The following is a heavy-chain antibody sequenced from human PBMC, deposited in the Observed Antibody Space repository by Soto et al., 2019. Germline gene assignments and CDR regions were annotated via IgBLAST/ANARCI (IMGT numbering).Heavy chain of an antibody. Sequence: QVHLQESGPGLVRPSGALSVTCAVSGASISRSHWWSWFRQSPGKGREWIGEISHSGITNYNPSLKSRVTISGDKSKNQLSLKLTSVTAADTAVYYCARVRYDRSGFDHWGQGTLVSVSS. V-gene: IGHV4-4*02. D-gene: IGHD3-22*01. CDR1: GASISRSHW. CDR3: ARVRYDRSGFDH. J-gene: IGHJ4*02. CDR2: ISHSGIT.